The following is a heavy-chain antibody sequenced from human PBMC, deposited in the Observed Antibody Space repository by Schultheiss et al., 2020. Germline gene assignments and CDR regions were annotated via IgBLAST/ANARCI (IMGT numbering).Heavy chain of an antibody. CDR2: IYTSGST. CDR3: ARGAFWSGPTGLIDY. J-gene: IGHJ4*02. Sequence: SETLSLTCTVSGGSISSYYWSWIRQPAGKGLEWIGRIYTSGSTYYNPSLKSRVTISVDTSKNQFSLKLSSVTAADTAVYYCARGAFWSGPTGLIDYWGQGSLVTVSS. D-gene: IGHD3-3*01. CDR1: GGSISSYY. V-gene: IGHV4-4*07.